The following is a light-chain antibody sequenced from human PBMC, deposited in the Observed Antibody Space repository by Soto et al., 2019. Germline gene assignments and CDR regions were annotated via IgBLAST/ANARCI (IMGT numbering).Light chain of an antibody. CDR1: SGSVSTSYY. Sequence: QAVVTQEPSFSVSPGRTVTLTCGLTSGSVSTSYYPSWYQQTPGQAPRTLIYSTNTRSSGVPDRFSGSILGNKAALTITGAQADDEYHYYCVLYMGSGIWVFGGGTKLTVL. J-gene: IGLJ3*02. CDR3: VLYMGSGIWV. CDR2: STN. V-gene: IGLV8-61*01.